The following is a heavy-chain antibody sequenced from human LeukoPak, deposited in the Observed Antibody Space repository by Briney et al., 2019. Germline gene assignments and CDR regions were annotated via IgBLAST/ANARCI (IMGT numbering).Heavy chain of an antibody. V-gene: IGHV4-59*01. Sequence: PSETLSLTCTVSGGSISSYYWSWIRQPPGKGLEWIGYIYYSGSTNYNPSLKSRVTISVDTSKNQFSLKLSSVTAADTAVYYCARVGDGYYFDYWGQGTLVTVSS. D-gene: IGHD5-24*01. CDR1: GGSISSYY. J-gene: IGHJ4*02. CDR3: ARVGDGYYFDY. CDR2: IYYSGST.